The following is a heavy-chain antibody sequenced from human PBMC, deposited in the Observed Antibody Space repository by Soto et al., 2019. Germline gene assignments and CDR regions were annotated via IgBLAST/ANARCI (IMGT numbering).Heavy chain of an antibody. D-gene: IGHD2-2*01. CDR2: IIGSGGST. J-gene: IGHJ6*03. CDR3: AKGGYCSSTSCYGYYYYYMDV. Sequence: EVQLLESGGGLVQPGVSLRLSCAASGFTFSSYAMSLFRQAPGKGLEWVSAIIGSGGSTYYADSVKGRFTISRDNSKNTLYLQMNSLRAEDTAVYYCAKGGYCSSTSCYGYYYYYMDVWGKGTTVTVSS. CDR1: GFTFSSYA. V-gene: IGHV3-23*01.